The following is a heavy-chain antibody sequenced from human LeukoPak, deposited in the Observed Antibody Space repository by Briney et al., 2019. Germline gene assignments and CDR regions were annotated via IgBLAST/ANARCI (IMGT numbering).Heavy chain of an antibody. V-gene: IGHV4-39*07. CDR2: IYYSGST. CDR3: ARVDVLTTTFDY. J-gene: IGHJ4*02. Sequence: KASETLSLTCTVSGGSISSSSYYWGWIRQPPGKGLEWIGNIYYSGSTYYNPSLESRVTMSLDTSKNQFSLKLSSVTAADTAVYYCARVDVLTTTFDYWGQGTLVTVSS. CDR1: GGSISSSSYY. D-gene: IGHD4-11*01.